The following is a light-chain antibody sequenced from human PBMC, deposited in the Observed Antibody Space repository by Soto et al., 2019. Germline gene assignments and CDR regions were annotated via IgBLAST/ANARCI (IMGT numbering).Light chain of an antibody. CDR1: QSVGSF. CDR3: QQRNSWPPTFT. V-gene: IGKV3-11*01. Sequence: DIVLTHSPATLSSSPWERATSSCSAIQSVGSFLAWYQQKPGQAPRLLIYDTSIRATGIPARFSGSGSGTDFTLTISSLEPEDFAVFYCQQRNSWPPTFTFGQGTPLEIK. CDR2: DTS. J-gene: IGKJ5*01.